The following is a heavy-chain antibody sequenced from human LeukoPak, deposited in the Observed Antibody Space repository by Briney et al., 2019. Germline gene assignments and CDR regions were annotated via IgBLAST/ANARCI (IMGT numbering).Heavy chain of an antibody. J-gene: IGHJ3*02. CDR3: ATYRRSCPYGCEYAFET. CDR1: GDSTRSSNYH. V-gene: IGHV4-39*01. D-gene: IGHD3-10*01. CDR2: IYDSGTT. Sequence: SETLSLTCTVSGDSTRSSNYHWDWIRQAPGKGLEWIGNIYDSGTTHYNPSLKSRVTISGDTSKNQFSLKLNSVTAADTAIYYCATYRRSCPYGCEYAFETWGQGTMVTVSS.